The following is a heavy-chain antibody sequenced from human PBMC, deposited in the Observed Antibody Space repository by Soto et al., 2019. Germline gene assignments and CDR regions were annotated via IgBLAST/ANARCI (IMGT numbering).Heavy chain of an antibody. D-gene: IGHD6-25*01. J-gene: IGHJ4*02. V-gene: IGHV3-33*03. CDR1: GFNFGYYG. Sequence: GGSLRLSCAASGFNFGYYGMHWVRQAPGKGLEWVALIWYDGTRTYYADSVRGRFTISRDNSKNTLDLQMNSLRAEDTAVYYCARTPYSTGYHYYFDRWGQGALVTVSS. CDR2: IWYDGTRT. CDR3: ARTPYSTGYHYYFDR.